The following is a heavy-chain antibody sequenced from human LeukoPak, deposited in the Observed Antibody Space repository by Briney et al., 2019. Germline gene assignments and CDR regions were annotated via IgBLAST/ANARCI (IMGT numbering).Heavy chain of an antibody. CDR2: ICYSGST. CDR3: ARGRDAFDI. J-gene: IGHJ3*02. Sequence: PSETLSLTCTVSGGSISSYYWSWIRQPPGKGLEWIGYICYSGSTNYNPSLKSRVTISVDTSKNQFSLKLSSVTAVDTAVYYCARGRDAFDIWGQGTMVTVSS. V-gene: IGHV4-59*01. CDR1: GGSISSYY.